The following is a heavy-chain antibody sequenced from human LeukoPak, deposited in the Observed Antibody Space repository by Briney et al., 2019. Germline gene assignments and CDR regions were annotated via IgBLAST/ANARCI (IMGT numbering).Heavy chain of an antibody. Sequence: ASVKVSCKASGYTFTGYYMHWVRQAPGQGLEWMGWIHPKSGGTNYAQKFQGRVTMTRDTSISTAYMELSRLRSDDTAVYYCARDRGYSYGLLWDWFEPCGQGTLCTVSS. CDR3: ARDRGYSYGLLWDWFEP. J-gene: IGHJ5*02. D-gene: IGHD5-18*01. V-gene: IGHV1-2*02. CDR2: IHPKSGGT. CDR1: GYTFTGYY.